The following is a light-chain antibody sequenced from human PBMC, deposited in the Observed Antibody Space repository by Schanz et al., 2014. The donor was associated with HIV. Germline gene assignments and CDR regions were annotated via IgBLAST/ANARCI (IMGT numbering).Light chain of an antibody. CDR3: QSYESSLSVICV. J-gene: IGLJ1*01. CDR2: DNT. CDR1: NSNIGATSH. V-gene: IGLV1-40*01. Sequence: QSVLTQPPSVSGAPGQGVTISCTGSNSNIGATSHVHWYQQVTGTAPKLLIFDNTNRPSGVPDRFSGSKSATSASLVITGLQAEDEADYYCQSYESSLSVICVFGTGTKLTVL.